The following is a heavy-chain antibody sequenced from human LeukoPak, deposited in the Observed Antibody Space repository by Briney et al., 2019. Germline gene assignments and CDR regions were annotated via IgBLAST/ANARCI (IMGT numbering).Heavy chain of an antibody. CDR2: INHSGST. D-gene: IGHD3-22*01. Sequence: SETLSLTCAVYGGSFSGYYWSWIRQPPGKGLEWIGEINHSGSTNYNPSLKSRVTISVDTSKNQFSLKLSSVTAADTAVYYCARHRPLYDSSGYYEYWGQGTLVTVSS. V-gene: IGHV4-34*01. CDR3: ARHRPLYDSSGYYEY. CDR1: GGSFSGYY. J-gene: IGHJ4*02.